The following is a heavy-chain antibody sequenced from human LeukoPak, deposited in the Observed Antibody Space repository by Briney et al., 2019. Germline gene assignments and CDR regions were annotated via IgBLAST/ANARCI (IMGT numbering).Heavy chain of an antibody. J-gene: IGHJ6*02. V-gene: IGHV3-64*01. CDR1: GFTFSSYA. Sequence: GGSLRLSCAASGFTFSSYAMHWVRQAPGKGLEYVSAISSNGGSTYYANSVKGRFTISRDNSKNTLYLQMGSLRAEDMAVYYCARECYYYGMDVWGLGTTVTVSS. CDR3: ARECYYYGMDV. CDR2: ISSNGGST.